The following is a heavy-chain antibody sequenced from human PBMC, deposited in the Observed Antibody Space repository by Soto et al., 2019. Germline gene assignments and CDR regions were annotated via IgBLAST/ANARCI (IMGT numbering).Heavy chain of an antibody. D-gene: IGHD3-9*01. CDR2: IWYDGSNK. J-gene: IGHJ4*02. V-gene: IGHV3-33*01. Sequence: QVQLVESGGGVVQPGRSLRLSCAASGFTFSSYGMHWVRQAPGKGLEWVAVIWYDGSNKYYAGSVKGRFTISRDNSKNTLYLQMNSLRAEDTAVYYCARDLKGYFDYWGQGTLVTVSS. CDR1: GFTFSSYG. CDR3: ARDLKGYFDY.